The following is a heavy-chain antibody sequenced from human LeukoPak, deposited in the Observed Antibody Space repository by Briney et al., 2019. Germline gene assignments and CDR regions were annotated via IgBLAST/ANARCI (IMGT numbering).Heavy chain of an antibody. CDR2: FDPEDGET. CDR3: ATVVVTAPGEDYFDY. Sequence: ASVKVSCKVSGYTLTELSMHWVRQAPGKGHEWMGGFDPEDGETIYAQKFQGRVTMTEDTSTDTAYMELSSLRSEDTAVYYCATVVVTAPGEDYFDYWGQGTLVTVSS. V-gene: IGHV1-24*01. CDR1: GYTLTELS. J-gene: IGHJ4*02. D-gene: IGHD2-21*02.